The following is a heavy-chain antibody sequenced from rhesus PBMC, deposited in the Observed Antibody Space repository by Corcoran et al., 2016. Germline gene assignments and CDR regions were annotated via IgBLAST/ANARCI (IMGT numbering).Heavy chain of an antibody. V-gene: IGHV4-106*01. J-gene: IGHJ4*01. CDR1: GGSISDDYY. D-gene: IGHD3-28*01. CDR2: IYGSGGGT. CDR3: ARVGSYGSGLDY. Sequence: QVQLQESGPGLVKPSETLSLTCAVSGGSISDDYYWSWIRQPPGKELEWLGYIYGSGGGTNYNPSLKNRVTISIDTSKNQFSLKLSSVTAADTAVYYCARVGSYGSGLDYWGQGVLVTVSS.